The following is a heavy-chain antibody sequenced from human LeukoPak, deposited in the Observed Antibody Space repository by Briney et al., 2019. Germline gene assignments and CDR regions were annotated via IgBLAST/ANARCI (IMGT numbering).Heavy chain of an antibody. D-gene: IGHD1-26*01. Sequence: SQTLSLTCTVSGDSISSGTFYWSWIRQSTGKGLEWIGRIYSSGSTNYNPSLKSRATLSADTSKNQFSLKLTSVTAADTAVYYCASTYSWGGAFDIWGQGTMVAVSS. J-gene: IGHJ3*02. CDR1: GDSISSGTFY. CDR3: ASTYSWGGAFDI. CDR2: IYSSGST. V-gene: IGHV4-61*02.